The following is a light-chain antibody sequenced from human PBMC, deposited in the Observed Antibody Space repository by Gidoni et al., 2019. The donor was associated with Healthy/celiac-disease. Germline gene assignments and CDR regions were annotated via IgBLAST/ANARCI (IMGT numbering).Light chain of an antibody. CDR2: AAS. Sequence: IQMTQCTSSLSASVGDRVTITCRASQSISSYLHWYQQKPGKAPKLLIYAASSLQSGVPSRFSGSGSGTDFTLTISSLQPEDFATYYCQQSYSTPLTFGGGTKVEIK. CDR1: QSISSY. J-gene: IGKJ4*01. V-gene: IGKV1-39*01. CDR3: QQSYSTPLT.